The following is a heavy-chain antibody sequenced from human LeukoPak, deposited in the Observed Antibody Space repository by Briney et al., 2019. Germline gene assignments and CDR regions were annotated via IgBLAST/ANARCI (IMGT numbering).Heavy chain of an antibody. D-gene: IGHD3-22*01. V-gene: IGHV5-51*01. CDR3: ARLTDYYDSSGYYRNYNWFDP. CDR2: IYPCDSDT. J-gene: IGHJ5*02. Sequence: GESLKISCKGSGYSFINYWIAWVRQMPGQGLEWMGTIYPCDSDTKYSPSFQGQVTISVDKFINTAYLKWSSLTASDTDMYYCARLTDYYDSSGYYRNYNWFDPWGQGTLVTVSS. CDR1: GYSFINYW.